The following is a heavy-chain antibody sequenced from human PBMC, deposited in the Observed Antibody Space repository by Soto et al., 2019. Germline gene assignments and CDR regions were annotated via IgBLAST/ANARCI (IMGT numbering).Heavy chain of an antibody. J-gene: IGHJ5*02. CDR1: GYSFTSYW. CDR3: ARLRNYDFWSGYFANWFDP. Sequence: GESLKISCKGSGYSFTSYWIGWVRHMPGKGLEWMGIIYPGDSDTRYSPSFQGQVTISADKSISTAYLQWSSLKASDTAMYYCARLRNYDFWSGYFANWFDPWGQGTLVTVSS. V-gene: IGHV5-51*01. CDR2: IYPGDSDT. D-gene: IGHD3-3*01.